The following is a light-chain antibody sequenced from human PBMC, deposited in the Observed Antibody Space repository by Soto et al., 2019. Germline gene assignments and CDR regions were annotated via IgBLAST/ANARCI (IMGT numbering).Light chain of an antibody. CDR2: KAS. Sequence: DIQMTQSPSTLSASVGDRVTITCRASQSISSWLAWYQQNPGTAPKLMIYKASSLQSGVPSRFRGSGSGTEFTLTISSLKPDDFAVYHCQQYGSSPQTFGQGTKVDIK. V-gene: IGKV1-5*03. CDR1: QSISSW. CDR3: QQYGSSPQT. J-gene: IGKJ1*01.